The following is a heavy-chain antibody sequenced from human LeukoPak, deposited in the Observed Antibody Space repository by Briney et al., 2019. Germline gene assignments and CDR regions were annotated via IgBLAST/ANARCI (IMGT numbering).Heavy chain of an antibody. J-gene: IGHJ6*02. V-gene: IGHV6-1*01. Sequence: SQTLSLTCAISGDSVSSDSAAWNWIRQSPSRGLEWLGRTYYRSKWFNAYAVSVKSRITINPDTFKNQFSLQLTSVTPEDTAVYYCSLARSEYHYGMDVWGQGTTVTVSS. CDR3: SLARSEYHYGMDV. CDR1: GDSVSSDSAA. CDR2: TYYRSKWFN.